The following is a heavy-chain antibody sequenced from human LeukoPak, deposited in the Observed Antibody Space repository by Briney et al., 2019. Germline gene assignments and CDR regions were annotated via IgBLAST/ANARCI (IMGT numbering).Heavy chain of an antibody. J-gene: IGHJ4*02. V-gene: IGHV3-23*01. D-gene: IGHD3-10*01. CDR3: AKATMVRGVY. CDR2: LSSSGHST. Sequence: GGSLRLSCAASGFTFSSFAMSWVRQAPGKGLEWVSALSSSGHSTYYVESMKGRFTISRDNSKNTLFLQINSLRAEDTAVYYCAKATMVRGVYWGQGTLVTVSS. CDR1: GFTFSSFA.